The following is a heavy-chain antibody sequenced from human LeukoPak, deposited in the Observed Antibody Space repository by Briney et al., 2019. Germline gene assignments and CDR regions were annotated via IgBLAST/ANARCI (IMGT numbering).Heavy chain of an antibody. J-gene: IGHJ4*02. V-gene: IGHV4-39*01. CDR1: GGSVSSGSYY. Sequence: SSETLSLTCTVSGGSVSSGSYYWSWIRQPPGKGLEWIGEINHSGSTNYNPSLKSRVTISVDTSKNQFSLKLRSVTAADTAVYYCARPIEEYSSSWFFDYWGQGTVVTVSS. D-gene: IGHD6-13*01. CDR2: INHSGST. CDR3: ARPIEEYSSSWFFDY.